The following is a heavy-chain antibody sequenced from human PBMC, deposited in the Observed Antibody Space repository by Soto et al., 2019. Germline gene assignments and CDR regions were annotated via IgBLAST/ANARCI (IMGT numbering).Heavy chain of an antibody. J-gene: IGHJ4*02. CDR3: ARYRAWLWDSSGPSFDY. D-gene: IGHD3-22*01. CDR2: ISGYNGNT. Sequence: AVKVSCKASGYTFTNYGISWVRQAPGQGLEWMGWISGYNGNTNYAQNLQGRDTMTTDTSTSTAYMELRSLRSDDTAIYYCARYRAWLWDSSGPSFDYWGQGTLVTVSS. CDR1: GYTFTNYG. V-gene: IGHV1-18*01.